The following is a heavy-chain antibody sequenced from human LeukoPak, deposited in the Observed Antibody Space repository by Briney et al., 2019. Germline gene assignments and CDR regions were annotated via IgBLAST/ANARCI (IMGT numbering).Heavy chain of an antibody. V-gene: IGHV4-34*01. CDR3: ARLALRNQLLYFHYYGMDV. D-gene: IGHD2-2*02. J-gene: IGHJ6*02. Sequence: SDTLSLTCAVHGASFSGYYWSWIRQPPGKGLECIGEINHSGSTNYNPSLKSRVTISVDTSKNQFSLKLSSVTAADTAVYYCARLALRNQLLYFHYYGMDVWGQGTTVTVSS. CDR2: INHSGST. CDR1: GASFSGYY.